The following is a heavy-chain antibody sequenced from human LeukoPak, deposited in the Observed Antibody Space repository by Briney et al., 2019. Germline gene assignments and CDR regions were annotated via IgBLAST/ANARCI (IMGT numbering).Heavy chain of an antibody. J-gene: IGHJ5*02. Sequence: AGGSLRLSCAASGFTVSSNYMSWVRQAPGKGLEWVANIKQDGSEKYYVDSVKGRFTISRDNAKNSLYLQMNSLRAEDTAVYYCAGSSWNNWFDPWGQGTLVTVSS. V-gene: IGHV3-7*01. CDR1: GFTVSSNY. CDR3: AGSSWNNWFDP. D-gene: IGHD6-13*01. CDR2: IKQDGSEK.